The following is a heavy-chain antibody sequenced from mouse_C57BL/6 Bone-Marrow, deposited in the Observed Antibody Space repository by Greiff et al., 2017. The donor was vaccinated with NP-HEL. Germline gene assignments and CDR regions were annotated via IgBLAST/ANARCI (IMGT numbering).Heavy chain of an antibody. V-gene: IGHV5-12*01. CDR2: ISNGGGST. Sequence: EVKVVESGGGLVQPGGSLKLSCAASGFTFSDYYMYWVRQTPEKRLEWVAYISNGGGSTYYPDTVKGRFTISRDNAKNTLYLQMSRLKSEDTAMYYCARVYRGAMDYWGQGTSVTVSS. D-gene: IGHD5-1-1*01. J-gene: IGHJ4*01. CDR3: ARVYRGAMDY. CDR1: GFTFSDYY.